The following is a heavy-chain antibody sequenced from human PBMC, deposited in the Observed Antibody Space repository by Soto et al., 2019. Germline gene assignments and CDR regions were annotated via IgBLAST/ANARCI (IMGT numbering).Heavy chain of an antibody. CDR2: IDPSDSYT. Sequence: GESLKISCKGSGYSSTSYWISWVRQMPGKGLEWMGRIDPSDSYTNYSPSFQGHVTISADKSISTAYLQWSSLKASDTAMYYCARDLYCGGDCSGYYYYGMDVWGQGTTVTVS. CDR3: ARDLYCGGDCSGYYYYGMDV. CDR1: GYSSTSYW. V-gene: IGHV5-10-1*01. D-gene: IGHD2-21*02. J-gene: IGHJ6*02.